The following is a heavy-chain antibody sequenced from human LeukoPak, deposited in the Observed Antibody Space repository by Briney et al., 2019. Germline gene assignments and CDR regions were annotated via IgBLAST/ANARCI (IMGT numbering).Heavy chain of an antibody. CDR3: AKDLDSSGNFWGTDAFDI. D-gene: IGHD3-22*01. CDR2: ISGSGGST. J-gene: IGHJ3*02. Sequence: GGSLRLSCAASGFTFSSYAMSWVRQAPGKGLEWVSAISGSGGSTYYVDSVKGRITISRDNSKNTLYLQMNSLRAEDTAVYYCAKDLDSSGNFWGTDAFDIWGQGTMVTVSS. V-gene: IGHV3-23*01. CDR1: GFTFSSYA.